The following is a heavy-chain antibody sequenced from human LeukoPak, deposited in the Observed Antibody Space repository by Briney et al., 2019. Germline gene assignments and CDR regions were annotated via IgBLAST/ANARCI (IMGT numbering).Heavy chain of an antibody. CDR1: GFTFSSYA. Sequence: GGSLRLSCAASGFTFSSYAMSWVRQAPGKGLEWVSAISGSGGSTYYADSVKGRFTISRDNAKDSLYLQMNSLRAEDTAVYYCARGYYYDTNGYWNWFDPWGQGTLVTVSS. CDR3: ARGYYYDTNGYWNWFDP. CDR2: ISGSGGST. J-gene: IGHJ5*02. D-gene: IGHD3-22*01. V-gene: IGHV3-23*01.